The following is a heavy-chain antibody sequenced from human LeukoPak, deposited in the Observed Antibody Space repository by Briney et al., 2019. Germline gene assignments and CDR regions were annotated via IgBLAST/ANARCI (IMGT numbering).Heavy chain of an antibody. D-gene: IGHD1-26*01. V-gene: IGHV5-51*01. CDR1: GSPFTDYW. CDR2: IYPGDSDA. Sequence: GGSLKISCQGSGSPFTDYWIGWVGQLPGKGLKWMGIIYPGDSDARYSPSFQGQVTISADKSVSTAYLQWSSLKASDTAMYYCARRRDLYSGSYHPFDYWGQGTLVTVSS. CDR3: ARRRDLYSGSYHPFDY. J-gene: IGHJ4*02.